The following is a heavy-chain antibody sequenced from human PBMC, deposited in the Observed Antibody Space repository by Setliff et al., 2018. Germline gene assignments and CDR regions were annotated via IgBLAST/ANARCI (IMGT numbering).Heavy chain of an antibody. CDR1: GGSFSGYH. CDR2: INYNGRT. V-gene: IGHV4-59*08. Sequence: PSETLSLTCAVYGGSFSGYHWSWIRQPPGKGLEWIAFINYNGRTKYNPSLKSRVTISVDTSKNQFSLKLPSVTAADTAVYYCARHLLAGDSSFDYWGQGTLVTVSS. J-gene: IGHJ4*02. CDR3: ARHLLAGDSSFDY. D-gene: IGHD6-19*01.